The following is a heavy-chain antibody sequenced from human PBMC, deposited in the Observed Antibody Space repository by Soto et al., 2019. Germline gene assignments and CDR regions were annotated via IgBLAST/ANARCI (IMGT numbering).Heavy chain of an antibody. CDR3: ARDLSAGGWFDP. Sequence: PSETLSLTCTVSGGSISSGGYYWSWIRQHPGKGLEWIGYIYYSGSTYYNPSLKSRVTISVDTSKNQFSLKLSSVTAADTAVYYCARDLSAGGWFDPWGQGTPVTVSS. CDR2: IYYSGST. D-gene: IGHD6-25*01. J-gene: IGHJ5*02. CDR1: GGSISSGGYY. V-gene: IGHV4-31*03.